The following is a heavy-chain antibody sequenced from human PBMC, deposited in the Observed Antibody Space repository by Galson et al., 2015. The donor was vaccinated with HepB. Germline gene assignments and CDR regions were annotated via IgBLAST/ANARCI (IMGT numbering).Heavy chain of an antibody. CDR1: GYIFTNYM. CDR3: ARDSGGPSAWFDP. V-gene: IGHV1-3*01. CDR2: INAXNGGT. Sequence: SVKVSCKASGYIFTNYMIHWXRQAPXXRLXXXGWINAXNGGTKFSQKFQGRVAITRDTSASTVYVELSRLKSEDTALYYCARDSGGPSAWFDPWGQGTLVTVSS. D-gene: IGHD3-10*01. J-gene: IGHJ5*02.